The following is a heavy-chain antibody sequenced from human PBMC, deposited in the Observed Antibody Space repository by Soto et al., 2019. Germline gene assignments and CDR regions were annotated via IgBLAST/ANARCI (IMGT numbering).Heavy chain of an antibody. V-gene: IGHV1-8*01. D-gene: IGHD1-26*01. CDR1: GYTFTSFD. CDR3: AREGRYSGSYEGAYFDY. Sequence: QVQLVQSGAEVKEPGASVKVSCKASGYTFTSFDLNWVRQATGQGLEWMGWMNTNSGNTGNAQKFQGRVTMTRDTAISTAYRELSSLRSEDTAVYYCAREGRYSGSYEGAYFDYWGQGTLVTVSS. J-gene: IGHJ4*02. CDR2: MNTNSGNT.